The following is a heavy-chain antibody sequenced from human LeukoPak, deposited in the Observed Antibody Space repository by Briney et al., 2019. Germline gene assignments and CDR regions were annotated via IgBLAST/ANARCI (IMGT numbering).Heavy chain of an antibody. J-gene: IGHJ4*02. CDR1: GGTFSSYA. V-gene: IGHV1-69*13. CDR3: ARGGGSGSYYVFDY. D-gene: IGHD1-26*01. Sequence: ASVKVSCTASGGTFSSYAISWVRQAPGQGLEWMGGIIPIFGTANYAQKFQGRVTITADESTSTAYMELSSLRSEDTAVYYCARGGGSGSYYVFDYWGQGTLVTVSS. CDR2: IIPIFGTA.